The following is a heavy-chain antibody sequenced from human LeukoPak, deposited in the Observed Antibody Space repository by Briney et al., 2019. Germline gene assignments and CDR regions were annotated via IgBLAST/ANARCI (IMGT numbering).Heavy chain of an antibody. D-gene: IGHD3-10*01. J-gene: IGHJ4*02. CDR1: GFTFSSDD. V-gene: IGHV3-13*01. CDR2: FGTAGDR. CDR3: ARIRGPEWFGEFSDF. Sequence: GGSLRLSCAASGFTFSSDDMVWVRHTTGKGLEWVSTFGTAGDRYYPGSVKGRFTISREKAKNSFFLQMSCLRAEDTAVYYCARIRGPEWFGEFSDFWGQGTLVTVSS.